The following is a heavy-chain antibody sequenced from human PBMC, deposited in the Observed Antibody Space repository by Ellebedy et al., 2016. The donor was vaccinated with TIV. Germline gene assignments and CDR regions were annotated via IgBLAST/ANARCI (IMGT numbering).Heavy chain of an antibody. CDR3: ARGDDSAKVGT. J-gene: IGHJ1*01. CDR1: GGSAGDSSY. D-gene: IGHD1-26*01. V-gene: IGHV4-31*03. CDR2: IHPRGSS. Sequence: SETLSLXCSVSGGSAGDSSYWNWVRQLPGKGLEWIGSIHPRGSSHYNPSLMIRVTISADTSKNQLSLNLKSVIAADTAVYYCARGDDSAKVGTWGQGTLVIVSP.